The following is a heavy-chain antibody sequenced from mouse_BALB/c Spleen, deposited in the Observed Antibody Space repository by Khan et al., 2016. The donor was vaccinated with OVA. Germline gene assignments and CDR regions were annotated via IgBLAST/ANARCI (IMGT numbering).Heavy chain of an antibody. CDR3: ARVYGGDFDY. Sequence: VQLKESGPGLVKPSQSLSLTCTVTGYSITSDYAWNWIRQFPGNKLEWMGFISHSGNTNYNPSLKSRIFITRDTSKNQFFLQLNSVTTEDTATYYCARVYGGDFDYWGQGTTLTVSS. J-gene: IGHJ2*01. D-gene: IGHD1-1*01. CDR2: ISHSGNT. CDR1: GYSITSDYA. V-gene: IGHV3-2*02.